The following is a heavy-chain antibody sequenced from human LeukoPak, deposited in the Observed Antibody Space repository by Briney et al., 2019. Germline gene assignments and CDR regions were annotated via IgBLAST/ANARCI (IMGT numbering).Heavy chain of an antibody. CDR2: IFPSGGEI. CDR1: GFTFSTFA. J-gene: IGHJ4*02. V-gene: IGHV3-23*01. D-gene: IGHD2-8*02. Sequence: GSLRLSCAAPGFTFSTFAMIWVRQPPGKGLEWVSSIFPSGGEIHYADSVRGRFTISRDNSKSTLSLQMNSLRAEDTAIYYCATYRQVLLPFESWGQGTLVTVSS. CDR3: ATYRQVLLPFES.